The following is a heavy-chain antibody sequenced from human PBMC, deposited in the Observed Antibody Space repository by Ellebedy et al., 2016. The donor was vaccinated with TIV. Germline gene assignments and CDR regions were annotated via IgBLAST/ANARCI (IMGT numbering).Heavy chain of an antibody. CDR1: GFSVSSNV. CDR3: AREAFGSGWAYMDY. D-gene: IGHD6-19*01. Sequence: GESLKISCAASGFSVSSNVMSWVRQAPDSGLQWVSIIYTAGNTLYAESVKGRFTFSRDDSKNTLYLQMNSLRAEDTAVYYCAREAFGSGWAYMDYWGQGTLVTVSS. V-gene: IGHV3-53*01. J-gene: IGHJ4*02. CDR2: IYTAGNT.